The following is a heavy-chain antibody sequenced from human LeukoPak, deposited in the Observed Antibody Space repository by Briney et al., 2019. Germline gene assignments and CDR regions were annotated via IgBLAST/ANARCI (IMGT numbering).Heavy chain of an antibody. V-gene: IGHV4-59*01. Sequence: KSSETLSLTCTVSGGSISSYYWSWIRQPPGKGLEWIGYIYYSGSTSYNPSLKSRVTISVDTSKNQFSLKLSSVTAADTAVYYCARGWPPGPHMDVWGKGTTVTVSS. CDR2: IYYSGST. CDR1: GGSISSYY. CDR3: ARGWPPGPHMDV. J-gene: IGHJ6*03.